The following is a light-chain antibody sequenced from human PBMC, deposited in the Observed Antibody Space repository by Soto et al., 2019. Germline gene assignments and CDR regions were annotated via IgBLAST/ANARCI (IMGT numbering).Light chain of an antibody. CDR1: SSDVGSYNR. J-gene: IGLJ1*01. CDR3: SSYTSSSTYV. V-gene: IGLV2-18*02. Sequence: SVLTQPPSVSEPPGQSITNSCTGTSSDVGSYNRVSWYQQPPGAAPKLMIYEVSNRPSGVPDRFSGSKSGNPASLTISGLQAEDEADYYCSSYTSSSTYVFGTGTKVT. CDR2: EVS.